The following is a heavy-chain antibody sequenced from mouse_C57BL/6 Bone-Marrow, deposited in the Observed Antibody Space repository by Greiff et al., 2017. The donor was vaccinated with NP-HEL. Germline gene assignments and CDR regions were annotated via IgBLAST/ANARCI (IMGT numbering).Heavy chain of an antibody. D-gene: IGHD1-1*01. Sequence: EVQLVESGGGLVQPGGSLSLSCAASGFTFTDYYMSWVRQPPGKALEWLGFIRNKANGYTTEYSASVKGRFTISRDNSQSILYLQMNALRAEDSATYYCASPVVARNYAMDYWGQGTSVTVSS. J-gene: IGHJ4*01. CDR3: ASPVVARNYAMDY. V-gene: IGHV7-3*01. CDR2: IRNKANGYTT. CDR1: GFTFTDYY.